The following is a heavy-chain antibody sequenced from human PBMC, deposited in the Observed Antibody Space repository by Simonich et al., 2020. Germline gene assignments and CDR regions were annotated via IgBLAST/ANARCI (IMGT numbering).Heavy chain of an antibody. V-gene: IGHV3-30*07. CDR3: ARDGLGIGYFDY. J-gene: IGHJ4*02. D-gene: IGHD3-16*01. CDR2: ISYEGSNK. Sequence: QVQLVESGGGVVQPGRSLRLSCAASGFTFSSYAMHWVRQAPGKGREWVAVISYEGSNKYYADSVKCRFTISRDNSKNTLYLQMNSLRAEDTAVYYCARDGLGIGYFDYWGQGTLVTVSS. CDR1: GFTFSSYA.